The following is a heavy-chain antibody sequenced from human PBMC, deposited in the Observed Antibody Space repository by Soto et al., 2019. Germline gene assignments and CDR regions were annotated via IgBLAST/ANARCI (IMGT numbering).Heavy chain of an antibody. CDR1: GFSLSTTGEG. Sequence: QITLKESGPTLVKPTQTLTLTCTFSGFSLSTTGEGVGWIRQPPGKALEWLAVIYWNDDKSYSPSLKSRLTISKDTSKKQVVLTMMNTAPVDTGTYYCAQVDDVAALFDYLGQGTLVTVSS. D-gene: IGHD6-6*01. CDR3: AQVDDVAALFDY. V-gene: IGHV2-5*01. J-gene: IGHJ4*02. CDR2: IYWNDDK.